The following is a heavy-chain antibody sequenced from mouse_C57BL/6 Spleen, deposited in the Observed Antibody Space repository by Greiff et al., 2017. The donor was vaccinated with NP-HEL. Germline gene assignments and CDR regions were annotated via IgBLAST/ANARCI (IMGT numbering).Heavy chain of an antibody. J-gene: IGHJ3*01. CDR3: ARYYDEGTNWFAY. V-gene: IGHV1-59*01. Sequence: QVQLQQPGAELVRPGTSVKLSCKASGYTFTSYWMHWVKQRPGQGLEWIGVIDPSDSYTNYNQKFKGKATLTVDTSSSTAYMQLSRLTSEDSAVYYCARYYDEGTNWFAYWGQGTLVTVSA. CDR2: IDPSDSYT. CDR1: GYTFTSYW. D-gene: IGHD2-4*01.